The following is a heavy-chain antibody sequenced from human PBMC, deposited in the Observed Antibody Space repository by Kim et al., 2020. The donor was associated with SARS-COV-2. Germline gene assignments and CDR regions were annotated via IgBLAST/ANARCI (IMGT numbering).Heavy chain of an antibody. CDR2: IYYSGST. V-gene: IGHV4-39*01. Sequence: SETLSLTCTVSGGSISSSSYYWGWIRQPPGKGLEWIGSIYYSGSTYYNPSLKSRVTISVDTSKNQFSLKLSSVTAADTAVYYCARHLTIGHWFDPWGQGTLVTVSS. CDR3: ARHLTIGHWFDP. D-gene: IGHD3-10*01. CDR1: GGSISSSSYY. J-gene: IGHJ5*02.